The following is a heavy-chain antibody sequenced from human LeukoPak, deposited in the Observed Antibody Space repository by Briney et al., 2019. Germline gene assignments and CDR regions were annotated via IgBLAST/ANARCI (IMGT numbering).Heavy chain of an antibody. CDR2: IYYNGNT. D-gene: IGHD3-16*02. Sequence: PSETLSLTCTVSGGSITSDGFHWGWVRQPPGKGLEWIGVIYYNGNTYYSVSLKSRVTISVDTSKNQFSLKLSSVTAADTAVYYCARGLPPHYDYVWGSYRRSGWFDPWGQGTLVTVSS. CDR3: ARGLPPHYDYVWGSYRRSGWFDP. CDR1: GGSITSDGFH. J-gene: IGHJ5*02. V-gene: IGHV4-39*07.